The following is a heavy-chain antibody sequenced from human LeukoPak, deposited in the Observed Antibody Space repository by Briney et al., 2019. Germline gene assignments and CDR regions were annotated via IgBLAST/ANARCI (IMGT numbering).Heavy chain of an antibody. CDR3: AREVASVNFWFDP. Sequence: ASVKVSCKASGYTFTGYYMHWVRQAPGQGVEWMGWINPNSGGTNYAQKFQGRVTMTRDTSISTAYMELSRLRSDDTAVYYCAREVASVNFWFDPWGQGTLVTVSS. J-gene: IGHJ5*02. V-gene: IGHV1-2*02. CDR1: GYTFTGYY. CDR2: INPNSGGT. D-gene: IGHD3-3*01.